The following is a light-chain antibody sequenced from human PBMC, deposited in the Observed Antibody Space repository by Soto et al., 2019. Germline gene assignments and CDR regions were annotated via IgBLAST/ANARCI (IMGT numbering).Light chain of an antibody. CDR3: QQRHMWPIT. V-gene: IGKV3-11*01. J-gene: IGKJ5*01. CDR1: QSFRGL. Sequence: EVVLTQSPVTLSLSPGERATLSCRASQSFRGLLACYQQKPGQAPRLLIYDAYNRATGIPPRFSGSGSGTDFTLTISSLEPDDSAVYYCQQRHMWPITFGQGTRLEIK. CDR2: DAY.